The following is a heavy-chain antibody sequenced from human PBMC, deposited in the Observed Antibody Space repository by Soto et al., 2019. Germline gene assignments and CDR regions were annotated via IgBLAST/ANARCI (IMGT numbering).Heavy chain of an antibody. V-gene: IGHV3-21*01. J-gene: IGHJ4*02. CDR3: ARDGARDGDFDY. CDR1: GFTFSSYN. Sequence: EVQLVESGGGLVKPGGSLRLSCAASGFTFSSYNMSWVRQAPGKGLEWVSWISSSSSYIDYADSVKGRFTISRDNAKNSLYLQMNSLRAEDTAVYYCARDGARDGDFDYWGQGTLVTVSS. CDR2: ISSSSSYI. D-gene: IGHD7-27*01.